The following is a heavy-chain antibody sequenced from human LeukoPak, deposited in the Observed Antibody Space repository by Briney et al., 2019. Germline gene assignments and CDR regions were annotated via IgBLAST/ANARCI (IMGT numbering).Heavy chain of an antibody. Sequence: PGRSLRLSCAASGFTFSSYGMHWVRQAPGKGLEWVAVISYDESNKYYADSVKGRFTISRDNSKNTLYLQMNSLRAEDTAVYYCARGVLGVVVAATDWYFDLWGRGTLVTVSS. CDR1: GFTFSSYG. CDR2: ISYDESNK. V-gene: IGHV3-30*03. J-gene: IGHJ2*01. CDR3: ARGVLGVVVAATDWYFDL. D-gene: IGHD2-15*01.